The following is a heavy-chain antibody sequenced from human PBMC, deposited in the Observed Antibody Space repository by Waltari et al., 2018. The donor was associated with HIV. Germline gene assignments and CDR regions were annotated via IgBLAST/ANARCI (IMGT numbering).Heavy chain of an antibody. CDR2: IISRGDTV. J-gene: IGHJ4*02. Sequence: EVQLVESGGSLVQPGGSLRLSCTASGFAFRTYSFNWVRQPPGKGLEWISYIISRGDTVYYAGSVKGRFTISRDNAKNSLYLQMNSLRPEDTAVYYCASPAQAEGYWGQGTLVTVSS. D-gene: IGHD2-15*01. CDR1: GFAFRTYS. V-gene: IGHV3-48*01. CDR3: ASPAQAEGY.